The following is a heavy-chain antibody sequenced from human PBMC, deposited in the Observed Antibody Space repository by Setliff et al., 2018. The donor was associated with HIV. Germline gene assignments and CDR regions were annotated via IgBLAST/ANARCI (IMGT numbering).Heavy chain of an antibody. Sequence: PGGSLRLSCAATGFTFSSYVLHWVRQAPGKGLEWVAVMSTDGGIKIYADSVQGRFTISRDNSKNTLFLQMNSLRPEDTAVYYCAREQGHFWARDRSYMDVWGKGTTVTVSS. CDR1: GFTFSSYV. D-gene: IGHD3-3*02. CDR2: MSTDGGIK. V-gene: IGHV3-30*03. CDR3: AREQGHFWARDRSYMDV. J-gene: IGHJ6*03.